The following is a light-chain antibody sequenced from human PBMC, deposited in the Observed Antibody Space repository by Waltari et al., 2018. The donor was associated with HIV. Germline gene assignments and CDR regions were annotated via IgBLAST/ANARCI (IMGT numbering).Light chain of an antibody. CDR3: QQSFTTLPYS. CDR1: KSSSRC. V-gene: IGKV1-39*01. CDR2: DTS. Sequence: DIQMTQSPSSLSASVGDRVTFPCRESKSSSRCKKWYQQKPGGDPKRLIYDTSNLASTVPSRFSGSASATDVTLTISSLQPEDVATDYCQQSFTTLPYSFGPGSQLEIK. J-gene: IGKJ2*01.